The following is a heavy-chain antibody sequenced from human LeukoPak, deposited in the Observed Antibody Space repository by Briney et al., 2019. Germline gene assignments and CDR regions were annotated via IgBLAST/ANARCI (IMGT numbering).Heavy chain of an antibody. CDR2: IYYSGST. D-gene: IGHD2-21*02. V-gene: IGHV4-59*01. CDR3: ASTLAYCGGDCYSGIFDY. Sequence: EPSETLSLTCTVSGGSISSYYWSWIRQSPGKGLEWIGYIYYSGSTNYNPSLKSRVTISVDTSKNQFSLKLSSVTAADTAVYYCASTLAYCGGDCYSGIFDYWGQGTLVTVSS. CDR1: GGSISSYY. J-gene: IGHJ4*02.